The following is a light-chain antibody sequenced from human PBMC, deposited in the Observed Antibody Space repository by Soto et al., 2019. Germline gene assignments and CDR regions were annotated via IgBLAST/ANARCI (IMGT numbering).Light chain of an antibody. J-gene: IGLJ1*01. CDR1: SSDVGGYNY. V-gene: IGLV2-14*01. CDR2: DVS. Sequence: QSVLTQPASVSGSPGQSITISCTGTSSDVGGYNYVSWYQQHPGKAPKLMIYDVSNRPSGVSNRFSGSKSGNTASLTISGLQAEDEADYYCSSYTSSSTPLHVFGTGTRSPS. CDR3: SSYTSSSTPLHV.